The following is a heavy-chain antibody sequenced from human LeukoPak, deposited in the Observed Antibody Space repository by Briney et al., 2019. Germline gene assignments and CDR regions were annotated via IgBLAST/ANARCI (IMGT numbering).Heavy chain of an antibody. CDR2: ISAYNGNT. J-gene: IGHJ5*02. D-gene: IGHD5-18*01. CDR1: GGTFSSYA. CDR3: ARECRTSRIQLWLGYTWFDP. Sequence: ASVKVSCKASGGTFSSYAISWVRQAPGQGLEWMGWISAYNGNTNYAQKLQGRVTMTTDTSTSTAYMELRSLRSDDTAVYYCARECRTSRIQLWLGYTWFDPWGEGTLVTVSS. V-gene: IGHV1-18*01.